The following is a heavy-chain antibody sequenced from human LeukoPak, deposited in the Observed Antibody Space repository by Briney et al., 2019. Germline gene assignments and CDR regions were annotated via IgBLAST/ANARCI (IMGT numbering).Heavy chain of an antibody. J-gene: IGHJ4*02. CDR2: INPNSGGT. CDR1: GYTFTGYY. CDR3: ARVPSSSSYFDY. V-gene: IGHV1-2*02. Sequence: ASVKVSCKASGYTFTGYYMHWVRQAPGQGLEWMGWINPNSGGTNYAQKFQGRVTMTRDTSISTAYMELSRLRPDDTAVYYCARVPSSSSYFDYWGQGTLVTVSS. D-gene: IGHD6-6*01.